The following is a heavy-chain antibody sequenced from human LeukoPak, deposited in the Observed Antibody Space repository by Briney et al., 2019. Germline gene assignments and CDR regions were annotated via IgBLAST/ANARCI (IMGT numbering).Heavy chain of an antibody. CDR2: ISSSSSTI. CDR1: GFTFSSYS. V-gene: IGHV3-48*01. D-gene: IGHD6-6*01. J-gene: IGHJ6*03. Sequence: PGGSLRLSCAASGFTFSSYSMNWVRQAPGKGLEWVSYISSSSSTIYYADSVKGRFTISRDNAENSLYLQMNSLRAEDTAVCYCARGSSTRVYYYYYMDVWGKGTTATVSS. CDR3: ARGSSTRVYYYYYMDV.